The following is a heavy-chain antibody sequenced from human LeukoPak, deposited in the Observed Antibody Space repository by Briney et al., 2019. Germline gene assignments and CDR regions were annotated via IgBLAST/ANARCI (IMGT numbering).Heavy chain of an antibody. Sequence: SETLSLTCTVSGGSISSSYWSWIRQPPGKGLEWIGYIHYGGSTNYNPSLKSRATISVDTSKAHFSLKLSSATATDTAAYYCARHDPGWFDTWGQGTLVTVSS. CDR2: IHYGGST. J-gene: IGHJ5*02. V-gene: IGHV4-59*08. CDR3: ARHDPGWFDT. CDR1: GGSISSSY. D-gene: IGHD7-27*01.